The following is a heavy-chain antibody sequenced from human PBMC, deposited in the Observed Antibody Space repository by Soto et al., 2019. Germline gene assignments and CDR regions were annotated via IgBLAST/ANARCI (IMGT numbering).Heavy chain of an antibody. CDR1: GGTFRNYP. CDR2: IFPLIFLP. Sequence: ASVKVSCKASGGTFRNYPINWVRQAPGQGLEWMGSIFPLIFLPDYAQNFQASLMFSADKSTSTAFMELSSLTSDDTAMYFCARGPLVVLNYFESWGQGTLVTVSS. J-gene: IGHJ4*02. V-gene: IGHV1-69*04. CDR3: ARGPLVVLNYFES.